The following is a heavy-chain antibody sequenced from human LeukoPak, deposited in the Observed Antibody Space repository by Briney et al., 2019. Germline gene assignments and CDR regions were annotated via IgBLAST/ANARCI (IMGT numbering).Heavy chain of an antibody. CDR3: AREIVVVPAAMDEGGAFDI. Sequence: SETLSLTCTVSGGSISSYYWSWIRQPPGKGLEWIGYIYYSGSTNYNPSLKSRVTISVDTSKNQFSLKLSSVTAADTAVYYCAREIVVVPAAMDEGGAFDIWGQGTMVTVSP. J-gene: IGHJ3*02. CDR1: GGSISSYY. D-gene: IGHD2-2*01. CDR2: IYYSGST. V-gene: IGHV4-59*01.